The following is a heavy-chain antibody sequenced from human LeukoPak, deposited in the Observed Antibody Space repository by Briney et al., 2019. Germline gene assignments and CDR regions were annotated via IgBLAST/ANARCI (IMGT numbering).Heavy chain of an antibody. D-gene: IGHD1-26*01. J-gene: IGHJ4*02. Sequence: GGSLRLSCAASGFTFSSYGMHWVRQAPGKGLEWVAVISYDGSNKYYADSVKGRFTISRDNSKNTLYLQMNSLRAEDTAVYYCARDGTVGATRFDYWGQGTLVTVSS. V-gene: IGHV3-30*03. CDR1: GFTFSSYG. CDR2: ISYDGSNK. CDR3: ARDGTVGATRFDY.